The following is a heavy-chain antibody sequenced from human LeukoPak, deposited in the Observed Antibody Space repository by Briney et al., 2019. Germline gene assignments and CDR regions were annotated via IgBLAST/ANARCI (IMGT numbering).Heavy chain of an antibody. CDR2: INSDGSST. CDR3: ARGWQQLPY. V-gene: IGHV3-74*01. CDR1: GFTFSSYW. J-gene: IGHJ4*02. D-gene: IGHD6-13*01. Sequence: GGSLRLSCGASGFTFSSYWMHWLRQAPGKGLVWVSRINSDGSSTSYADSMKGRFTISRDNSKNTLYLQMNSLRAEDTAVYYCARGWQQLPYWGQGTLVTVSS.